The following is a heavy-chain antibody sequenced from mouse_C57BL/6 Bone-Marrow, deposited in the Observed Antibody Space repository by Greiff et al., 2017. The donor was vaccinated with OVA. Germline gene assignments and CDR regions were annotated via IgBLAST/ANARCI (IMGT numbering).Heavy chain of an antibody. J-gene: IGHJ1*03. CDR1: GYTFTSYG. CDR3: ARSLWDYSRYFDV. D-gene: IGHD1-1*02. CDR2: IYPRSGNT. Sequence: VQLQQSGAELARPGASVKLSCKASGYTFTSYGISWVKQRTGQGLEWIGEIYPRSGNTYYNEKFKGKATLTADKSSSTAYMELRSLTSEDSAVYYCARSLWDYSRYFDVWGTGTTVTVSS. V-gene: IGHV1-81*01.